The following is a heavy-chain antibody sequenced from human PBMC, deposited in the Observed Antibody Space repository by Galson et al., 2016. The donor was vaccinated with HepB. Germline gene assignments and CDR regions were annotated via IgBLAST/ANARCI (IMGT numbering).Heavy chain of an antibody. J-gene: IGHJ4*02. D-gene: IGHD3-10*01. Sequence: SLRLSCAASGFIFDSYGMHWVRQAPGKGLEWVAVISYDGTTKYYGDSVKGRFTISRDNSKNMLYLQMNSLRVEETAVYYCSKSALMWFREYYFDYWGQGTLVTVSS. CDR1: GFIFDSYG. CDR2: ISYDGTTK. CDR3: SKSALMWFREYYFDY. V-gene: IGHV3-30*18.